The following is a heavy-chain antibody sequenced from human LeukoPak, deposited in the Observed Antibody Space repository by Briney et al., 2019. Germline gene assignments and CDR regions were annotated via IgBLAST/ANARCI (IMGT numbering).Heavy chain of an antibody. CDR2: IIPILGIA. Sequence: SVKVSCKASGGTFSSYAISWVRQAPGQGLEWMGRIIPILGIANYAQKFQGRVTITADKSTSTAYMELSSLRSEDTAVYYCARDVTGVGIDYWGQGTLVTVSS. J-gene: IGHJ4*02. CDR1: GGTFSSYA. V-gene: IGHV1-69*04. D-gene: IGHD1-14*01. CDR3: ARDVTGVGIDY.